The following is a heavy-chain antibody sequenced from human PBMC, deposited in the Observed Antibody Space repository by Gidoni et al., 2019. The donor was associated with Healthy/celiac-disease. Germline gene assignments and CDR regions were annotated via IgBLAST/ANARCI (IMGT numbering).Heavy chain of an antibody. D-gene: IGHD5-18*01. CDR1: GVTGRGSA. J-gene: IGHJ4*02. CDR2: IRSKSNSYAT. Sequence: EVQLVESGGDLVQPGGALKLACAASGVTGRGSAMHWGRQASGKGLGWVGRIRSKSNSYATAYAASVKGRFTISRDDSKNTAYLQMTSLKTEDTAVYYCTRHNVDTAMVSTDYWGQGTLVTVSS. CDR3: TRHNVDTAMVSTDY. V-gene: IGHV3-73*02.